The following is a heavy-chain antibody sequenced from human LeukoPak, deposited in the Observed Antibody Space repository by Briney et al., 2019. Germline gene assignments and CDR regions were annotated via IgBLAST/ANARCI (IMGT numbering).Heavy chain of an antibody. D-gene: IGHD6-19*01. CDR3: ATEYSLAVAGIGDY. Sequence: GGSLRLSCAASGFTFSSYAMSWVRQAPGKGLEWVSTLNNVGGAYYADSVKGRFTISRDNSKNTLYLQMNSLRAEDTAVYYCATEYSLAVAGIGDYWGQGTLVTVSS. CDR1: GFTFSSYA. CDR2: LNNVGGA. V-gene: IGHV3-66*02. J-gene: IGHJ4*02.